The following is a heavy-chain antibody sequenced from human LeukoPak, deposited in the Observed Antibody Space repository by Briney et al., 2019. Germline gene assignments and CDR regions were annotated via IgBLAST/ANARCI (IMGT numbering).Heavy chain of an antibody. CDR2: IYHSGST. J-gene: IGHJ6*03. V-gene: IGHV4-38-2*02. CDR3: ARDRHSTVTTGYYYMDV. CDR1: GYSISSGYY. D-gene: IGHD4-11*01. Sequence: SETLSLTXTVSGYSISSGYYWGWIRQPPGKGLEWIGSIYHSGSTYYNPSLKSRVTISVDTSKNQFSLKLSSVTAADTAVYYCARDRHSTVTTGYYYMDVWGKGTTVTVSS.